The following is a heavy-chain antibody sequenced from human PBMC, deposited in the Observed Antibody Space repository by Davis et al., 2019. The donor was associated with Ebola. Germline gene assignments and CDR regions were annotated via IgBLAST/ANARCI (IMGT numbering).Heavy chain of an antibody. V-gene: IGHV4-39*01. Sequence: MPSETLSLTCTVSGGSISSSSYYWGWIRQPPGKGLERIGSIYYSGSTYYNPSLKSRVTISVDTSKNQFSLKLSSVTAADTAVYYCARHVTTMILGWYYFDYWGQGTLVTVSS. CDR1: GGSISSSSYY. CDR3: ARHVTTMILGWYYFDY. D-gene: IGHD3-22*01. J-gene: IGHJ4*02. CDR2: IYYSGST.